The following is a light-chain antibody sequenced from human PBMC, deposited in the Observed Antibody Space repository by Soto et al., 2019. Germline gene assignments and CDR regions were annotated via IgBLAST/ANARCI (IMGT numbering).Light chain of an antibody. CDR2: DVS. V-gene: IGLV2-14*01. CDR1: SNDVGGYTY. Sequence: QSALTQPASVSGSPGQSIAISCTGTSNDVGGYTYVSWYQQHPGKAPKLMIYDVSARPSGVSNRFSGSKSDNTASLTISGLQAEDEADYYCSSYTSSNTVVFGGGTKLTVL. J-gene: IGLJ2*01. CDR3: SSYTSSNTVV.